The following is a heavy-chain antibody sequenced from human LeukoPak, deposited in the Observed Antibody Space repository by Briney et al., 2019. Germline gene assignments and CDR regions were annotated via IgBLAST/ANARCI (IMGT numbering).Heavy chain of an antibody. D-gene: IGHD6-19*01. CDR3: ARDRVAVAGDDAFDI. J-gene: IGHJ3*02. V-gene: IGHV4-30-4*01. CDR1: CGSISSGDYY. CDR2: IYYSGST. Sequence: SETLSLTCTVSCGSISSGDYYWSWIRQPPGKGLEWIGYIYYSGSTYYNPSLKSRVTISVDTSKNQFSLKLSSVTAADTAVYYCARDRVAVAGDDAFDIWGQGTMVTVSS.